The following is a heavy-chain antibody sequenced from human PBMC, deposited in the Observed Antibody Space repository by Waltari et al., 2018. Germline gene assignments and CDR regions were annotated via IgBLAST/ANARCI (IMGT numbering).Heavy chain of an antibody. CDR1: GDSIRGNYW. V-gene: IGHV4-4*02. CDR2: VHHSGKT. CDR3: AGDRAIGLFFDY. D-gene: IGHD2-2*01. J-gene: IGHJ4*02. Sequence: QVQLQESGQGLVKPSGTLSLTCPVSGDSIRGNYWWSWVRQSPEKGLEWIGQVHHSGKTHYNPSLQSRVTISVDKPKNQFSLNLNSVTAADTAVYYCAGDRAIGLFFDYWGRGTLVTVSS.